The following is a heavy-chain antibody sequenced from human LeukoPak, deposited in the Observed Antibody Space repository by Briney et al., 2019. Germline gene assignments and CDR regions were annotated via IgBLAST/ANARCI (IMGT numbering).Heavy chain of an antibody. J-gene: IGHJ4*02. CDR3: ARGSGGSCYFNFDY. CDR1: GFTFSTFS. V-gene: IGHV3-48*04. Sequence: GGSLRLSCAASGFTFSTFSMNWVRQAPGKGLEWISYISGSSDAIFYADSVKGRFTISRDNAKNSLYLQMNSLRAEDTAVYYCARGSGGSCYFNFDYWGQGTLVTVSS. D-gene: IGHD2-15*01. CDR2: ISGSSDAI.